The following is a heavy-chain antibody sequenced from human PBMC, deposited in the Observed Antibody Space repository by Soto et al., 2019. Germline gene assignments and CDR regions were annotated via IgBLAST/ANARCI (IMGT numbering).Heavy chain of an antibody. J-gene: IGHJ5*02. V-gene: IGHV2-5*02. CDR3: AHSITMVRGVIIGWFDP. D-gene: IGHD3-10*01. Sequence: QITLKESGPTLVKPTQTLTLTCTFSGFSLSTSGVGVGWIRQPPGKALEWLALIYWDDDKRYSPSLKSRLTITKDTSKNXXXLTMTNXXXVDTATYYCAHSITMVRGVIIGWFDPWGQGTLVTVSS. CDR1: GFSLSTSGVG. CDR2: IYWDDDK.